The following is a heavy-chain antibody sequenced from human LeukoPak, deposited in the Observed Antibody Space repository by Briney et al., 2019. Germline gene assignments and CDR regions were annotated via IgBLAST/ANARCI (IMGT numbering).Heavy chain of an antibody. Sequence: PGGSLRLSCAASGFTFSDYTMDWVRQAPGKGLEWVSSISSRSAYMYYADSVQGRFTISGDNAKNSLSLQMDSLRVEDTAVYYCARVGISSSGFDYWGQGTLVTVSS. V-gene: IGHV3-21*01. J-gene: IGHJ4*02. CDR1: GFTFSDYT. D-gene: IGHD6-6*01. CDR3: ARVGISSSGFDY. CDR2: ISSRSAYM.